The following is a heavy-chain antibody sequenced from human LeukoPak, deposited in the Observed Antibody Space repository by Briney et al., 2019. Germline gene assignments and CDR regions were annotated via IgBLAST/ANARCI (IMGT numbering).Heavy chain of an antibody. D-gene: IGHD5-12*01. CDR1: GGTFSSYA. V-gene: IGHV1-69*13. CDR2: IIPILGTA. CDR3: ARGFYSGYGIYDAFDI. Sequence: ASVKVSCKASGGTFSSYAISWVRQAPGQGLEWMGGIIPILGTANYAQKFQGRVTITADESTSTAYMELSSLRSEDTVVYYCARGFYSGYGIYDAFDIWGQGTMVTVSS. J-gene: IGHJ3*02.